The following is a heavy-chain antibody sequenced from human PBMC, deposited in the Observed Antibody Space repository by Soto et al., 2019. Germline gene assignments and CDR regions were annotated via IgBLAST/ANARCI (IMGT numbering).Heavy chain of an antibody. Sequence: XSLRLSCADSGXTFSSYTMNWVRQAXGRGXXWVSSIXXXXXXXXXXXXXXXRFTISRDNTKNSLFLQLNNLRVEDAAVYFCARGHDVVRVPLAIRVAYFDYWGQGAVVTVLL. CDR2: IXXXXXXX. J-gene: IGHJ4*02. CDR3: ARGHDVVRVPLAIRVAYFDY. D-gene: IGHD2-8*01. CDR1: GXTFSSYT. V-gene: IGHV3-21*01.